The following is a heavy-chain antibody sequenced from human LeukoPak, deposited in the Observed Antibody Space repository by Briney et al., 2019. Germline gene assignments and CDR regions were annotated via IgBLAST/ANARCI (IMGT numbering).Heavy chain of an antibody. CDR3: AKIRGGDYTIRAFDV. CDR1: GFTFSNYG. J-gene: IGHJ3*01. Sequence: GGSLRLSCAASGFTFSNYGMHWVRQAPGKGLEWVALISYDGTKKYYADSVKGRFTVSRDNSKKTLYLQLNSLRAEDTAVYYCAKIRGGDYTIRAFDVWGQGTMVTVSS. D-gene: IGHD4-17*01. V-gene: IGHV3-30*18. CDR2: ISYDGTKK.